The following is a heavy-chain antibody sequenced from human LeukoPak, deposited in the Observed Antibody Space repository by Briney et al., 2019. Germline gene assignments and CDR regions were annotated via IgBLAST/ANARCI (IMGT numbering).Heavy chain of an antibody. CDR3: AKDPSRYDSSGYCFY. Sequence: GGSLRLSCAASGFTFSGYAIHWVRQAPGKGLEWVALISYDGSNTYFADSVKGRFTLSRDNSKNTVYLQMNSLRPEDTAVYYCAKDPSRYDSSGYCFYWGQGTLVTVSS. V-gene: IGHV3-30*01. CDR2: ISYDGSNT. CDR1: GFTFSGYA. J-gene: IGHJ4*02. D-gene: IGHD3-22*01.